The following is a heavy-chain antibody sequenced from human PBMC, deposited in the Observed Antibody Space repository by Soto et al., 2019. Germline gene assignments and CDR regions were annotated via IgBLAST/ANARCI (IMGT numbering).Heavy chain of an antibody. CDR2: IYGDGSGT. D-gene: IGHD3-3*01. V-gene: IGHV3-74*01. J-gene: IGHJ6*02. CDR1: GFTFSTFW. CDR3: ARGYDFWSGYYRYYGMDV. Sequence: EVQLVESGGGLVQPGGSLRLSCTASGFTFSTFWMHWVRQAPGKGLVWVSRIYGDGSGTTYADSVKGRFTISRDDANNTLFLQMNSLRAEDMAVYYCARGYDFWSGYYRYYGMDVWGHGTTVTVSS.